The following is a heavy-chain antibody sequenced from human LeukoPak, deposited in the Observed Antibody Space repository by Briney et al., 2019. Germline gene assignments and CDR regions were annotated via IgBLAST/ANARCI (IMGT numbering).Heavy chain of an antibody. J-gene: IGHJ4*02. V-gene: IGHV4-34*01. Sequence: SETLSLTCAVYGGSFSGYYWSWIRQPPGKGLEWIGEINHSGSTNYNPSLKSRVTISVDTSKNQFSLKLSSVTAADTVVYYCARSRASYYDFWSGYTNGGYYFDYWGQGTLVTVSS. CDR3: ARSRASYYDFWSGYTNGGYYFDY. CDR1: GGSFSGYY. CDR2: INHSGST. D-gene: IGHD3-3*01.